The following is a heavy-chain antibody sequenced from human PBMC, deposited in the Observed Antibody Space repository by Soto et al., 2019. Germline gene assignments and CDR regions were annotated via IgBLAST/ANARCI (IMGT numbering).Heavy chain of an antibody. CDR2: ISAYNGNT. J-gene: IGHJ6*03. V-gene: IGHV1-18*01. Sequence: GASVKVSCKASGYTFTSYGISWVRQAPGQGLEWMGWISAYNGNTNYAQKPQGRVTMTTDTSTSTAYMELRSLRSGDTAVYYCARGSASAALAVVYYYYYMDVWGKGTTVTVSS. CDR3: ARGSASAALAVVYYYYYMDV. CDR1: GYTFTSYG. D-gene: IGHD2-2*01.